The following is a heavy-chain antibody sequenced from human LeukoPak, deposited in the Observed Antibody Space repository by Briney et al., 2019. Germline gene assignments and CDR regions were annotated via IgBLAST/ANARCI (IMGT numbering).Heavy chain of an antibody. V-gene: IGHV4-34*01. CDR1: GGSFSGYY. CDR2: IKHSGST. CDR3: ARGALRYFNWLKKDYYYMDV. D-gene: IGHD3-9*01. J-gene: IGHJ6*03. Sequence: SETLSLTCAVYGGSFSGYYWSWIRQPPGKGLEWIGEIKHSGSTNYNPSLKSRVTISVDTSKNQFSLKLSSVTAADTAVYYCARGALRYFNWLKKDYYYMDVWGKGTTVTISS.